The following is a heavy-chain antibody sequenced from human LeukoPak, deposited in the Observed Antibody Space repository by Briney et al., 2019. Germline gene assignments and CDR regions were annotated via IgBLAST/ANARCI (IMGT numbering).Heavy chain of an antibody. CDR2: ISPHSHTT. CDR3: ARGQSMYY. CDR1: GYTFNNYF. V-gene: IGHV1-18*01. D-gene: IGHD2-8*01. J-gene: IGHJ4*02. Sequence: ASVKVSCKASGYTFNNYFISWVRQAPGRGLEWVGWISPHSHTTHYAEKVQGRVTMTTDTSTTTVYMELRSLRSDDTAVYFCARGQSMYYWGQGILVTVS.